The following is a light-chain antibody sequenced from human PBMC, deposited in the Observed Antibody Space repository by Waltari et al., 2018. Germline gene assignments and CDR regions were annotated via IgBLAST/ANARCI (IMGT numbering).Light chain of an antibody. CDR3: QHYNFYSPFT. CDR2: KAS. Sequence: DIQMTQSPSTLSASAGDRVTISGRASQSIGTWLAWYQQKPGNAPKLLISKASNLESGVPSRFSGSGSGTHFSLTISRLQPDDFATYYCQHYNFYSPFTFGQGTKLEIK. CDR1: QSIGTW. J-gene: IGKJ2*01. V-gene: IGKV1-5*03.